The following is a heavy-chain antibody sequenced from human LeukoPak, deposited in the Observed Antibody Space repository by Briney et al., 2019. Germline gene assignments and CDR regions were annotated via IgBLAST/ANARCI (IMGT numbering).Heavy chain of an antibody. J-gene: IGHJ4*02. Sequence: ASVKVSCKASGGTFSSYAISWVRQAPGQGLEWMGWITTGRGETRYSQEFQRRITFTRDTSASTVYMDLSDLRSEDTAVYYCARGGKQWRGGNYFDSWGQGTLVAVSS. D-gene: IGHD6-19*01. CDR3: ARGGKQWRGGNYFDS. CDR2: ITTGRGET. CDR1: GGTFSSYA. V-gene: IGHV1-3*03.